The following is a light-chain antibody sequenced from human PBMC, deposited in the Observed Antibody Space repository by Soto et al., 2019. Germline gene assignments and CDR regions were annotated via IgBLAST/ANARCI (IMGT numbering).Light chain of an antibody. V-gene: IGKV3-15*01. CDR1: PSVSGN. CDR2: GAS. Sequence: EIVMTQSPATLSVSPGERATLSCRASPSVSGNLAWYQQKPGQAPRLLIYGASTRATGIPARFSGSGSGTEFTLTITSLQSEDFAVYYCQQYNDWPPLTFGGGTKVQIK. J-gene: IGKJ4*01. CDR3: QQYNDWPPLT.